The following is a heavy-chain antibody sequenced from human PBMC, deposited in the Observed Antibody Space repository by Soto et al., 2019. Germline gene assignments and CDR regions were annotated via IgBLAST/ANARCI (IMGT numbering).Heavy chain of an antibody. Sequence: EVQLVESGGGLVQPGRSLRLSCAASGFTFDDYAMHWVRQAPGKGLEWVSGISWNSGSIGYADSVKGRFTISRDNAKNSLYLQMNSLRAEDTALYYCAKDSAPRPLYDSSGLLGYWGQGTLVTVSS. CDR1: GFTFDDYA. J-gene: IGHJ4*02. CDR2: ISWNSGSI. D-gene: IGHD3-22*01. CDR3: AKDSAPRPLYDSSGLLGY. V-gene: IGHV3-9*01.